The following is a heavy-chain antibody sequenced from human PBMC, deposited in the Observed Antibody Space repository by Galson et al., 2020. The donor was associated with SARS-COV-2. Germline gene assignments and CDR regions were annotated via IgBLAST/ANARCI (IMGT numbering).Heavy chain of an antibody. CDR1: GFSFGDYA. Sequence: GGSLRLSCTASGFSFGDYAMSWFRQAPGEGLEWVGFIRSKTYGGTTEYAASVRGRFTISRDDFKSIAYLQMNSLKTEDTAVYYCSGWDVVLVTATPHFSGGQGTLVTVSS. D-gene: IGHD2-15*01. V-gene: IGHV3-49*03. J-gene: IGHJ4*02. CDR3: SGWDVVLVTATPHFS. CDR2: IRSKTYGGTT.